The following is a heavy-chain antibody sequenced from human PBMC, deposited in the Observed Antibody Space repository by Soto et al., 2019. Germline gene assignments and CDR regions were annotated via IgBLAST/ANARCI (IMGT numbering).Heavy chain of an antibody. CDR1: GFTFSSYG. D-gene: IGHD5-12*01. V-gene: IGHV3-30*18. CDR3: AKDRDDIVASSGLDY. CDR2: ISYDGSNK. J-gene: IGHJ4*02. Sequence: PGSSLGLSCAASGFTFSSYGMHWVLQATGKGLEWVAVISYDGSNKYYADSVKGRFTISRDNSKNTLYLQMNSLRAEDTAVYYCAKDRDDIVASSGLDYWRQGTLVTVSS.